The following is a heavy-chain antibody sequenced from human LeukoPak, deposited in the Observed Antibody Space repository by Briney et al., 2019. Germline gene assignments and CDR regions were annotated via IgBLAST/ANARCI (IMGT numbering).Heavy chain of an antibody. CDR2: IYYSGST. V-gene: IGHV4-59*01. Sequence: SETLSLTCTVPGGSISSYYWSWIRQPPGKGLEWIGYIYYSGSTNYNPSLKSRVTISVDTSKNQFSLKLSSVTAADTAVYYCAGQQYSDAFDIWGQGTMVTVSS. CDR1: GGSISSYY. D-gene: IGHD4-11*01. CDR3: AGQQYSDAFDI. J-gene: IGHJ3*02.